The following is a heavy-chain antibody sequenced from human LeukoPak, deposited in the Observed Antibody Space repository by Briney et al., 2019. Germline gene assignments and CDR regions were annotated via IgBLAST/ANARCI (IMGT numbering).Heavy chain of an antibody. CDR2: INHSGST. Sequence: PSETLSLTCAVYGGSFSGYYWSWIRQPPGKGLEWIGKINHSGSTNYNPSLKSRVTISVDTSKNQFSLKLSSVTAADTAVYYCARNLREPTSSYYYYYMDVWGKGTMVTVSS. J-gene: IGHJ6*03. CDR1: GGSFSGYY. V-gene: IGHV4-34*01. CDR3: ARNLREPTSSYYYYYMDV. D-gene: IGHD1-26*01.